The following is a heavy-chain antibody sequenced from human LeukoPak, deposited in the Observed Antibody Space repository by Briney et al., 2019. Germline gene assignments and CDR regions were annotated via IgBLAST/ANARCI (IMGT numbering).Heavy chain of an antibody. CDR2: IHYDGNNK. J-gene: IGHJ6*03. D-gene: IGHD3-22*01. CDR1: GFSFSSYG. V-gene: IGHV3-30*02. Sequence: PGGSLGLSCTASGFSFSSYGIHWVPQAPGKGLEWVTFIHYDGNNKYYADSVKGRFTISRDNSKKTLDLQMNRLSVADTAVYYCARNYYDSSTYNYPAGYYYYMDVWGKGTTVTVSS. CDR3: ARNYYDSSTYNYPAGYYYYMDV.